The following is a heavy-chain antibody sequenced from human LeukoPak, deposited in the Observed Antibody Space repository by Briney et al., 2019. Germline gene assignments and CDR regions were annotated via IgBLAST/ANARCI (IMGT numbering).Heavy chain of an antibody. CDR2: ISWNSGSI. V-gene: IGHV3-9*01. CDR3: AKDIRYDILTGYPSY. J-gene: IGHJ4*02. D-gene: IGHD3-9*01. CDR1: GFTFDDYA. Sequence: GGSLRLSCAASGFTFDDYAMHWVRQAPGKGLEWVSGISWNSGSIGYADSVKGRFTISRDNAKNSLYLQMNSLRAEDTALYYCAKDIRYDILTGYPSYWGQGTLVTVSS.